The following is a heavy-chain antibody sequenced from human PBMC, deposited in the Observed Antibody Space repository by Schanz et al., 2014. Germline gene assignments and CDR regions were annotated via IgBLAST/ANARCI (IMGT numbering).Heavy chain of an antibody. CDR1: GFAFSSFA. CDR2: ISANDYDT. V-gene: IGHV3-23*04. D-gene: IGHD4-17*01. J-gene: IGHJ4*02. CDR3: ARDGTVTSSGGDY. Sequence: EVQLVESGGGVVQPGGSLRLSCAASGFAFSSFALSWVRQSPGKGLEWVSAISANDYDTYYADSVKGRFTISRDTSKNTLYLQMNSLRPEDRAVYYCARDGTVTSSGGDYWGQGTLVTVSS.